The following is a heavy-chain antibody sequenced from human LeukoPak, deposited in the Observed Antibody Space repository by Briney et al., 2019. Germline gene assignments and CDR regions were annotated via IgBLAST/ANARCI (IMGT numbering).Heavy chain of an antibody. Sequence: GGSLRLSCAASGFTFSSYAMHWVRQAPGKGLEWVAFLRFDGSNEDYADSVKGRFNITRDNSKNTLYLQMNSLRTEDTAVYYCAKDLRVIYASGTFYYRYMDVWGTGTTVIISS. CDR3: AKDLRVIYASGTFYYRYMDV. CDR1: GFTFSSYA. J-gene: IGHJ6*03. V-gene: IGHV3-30*02. CDR2: LRFDGSNE. D-gene: IGHD3-10*01.